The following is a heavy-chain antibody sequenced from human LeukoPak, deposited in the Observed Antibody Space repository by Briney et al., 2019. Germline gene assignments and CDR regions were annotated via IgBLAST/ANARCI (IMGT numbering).Heavy chain of an antibody. J-gene: IGHJ3*02. V-gene: IGHV3-30*02. CDR2: IRYDGSNK. CDR3: ARDLDRTTYSSGWSNAFDI. D-gene: IGHD6-19*01. Sequence: QPGGSLRLSCAAPGFTFSSYGMHWVRQAPGKGLEWVAFIRYDGSNKYYADSVKGRFTISRDNAKNSLYLQMNSLRAEDTAVYYCARDLDRTTYSSGWSNAFDIWGQGTMVTVSS. CDR1: GFTFSSYG.